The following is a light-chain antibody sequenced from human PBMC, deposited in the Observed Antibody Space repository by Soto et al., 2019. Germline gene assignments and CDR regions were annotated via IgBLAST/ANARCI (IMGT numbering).Light chain of an antibody. CDR3: QEYDGSPIT. CDR1: QSVTNSY. Sequence: ETVLTQSPGTLSLSPGERATLSCRASQSVTNSYLAWFQQKPGQAPRLLIFGALSRATGIPDRFSGSGSGTDFTLTITRLEPEDFAVYYCQEYDGSPITFGLGTRLEIK. J-gene: IGKJ5*01. V-gene: IGKV3-20*01. CDR2: GAL.